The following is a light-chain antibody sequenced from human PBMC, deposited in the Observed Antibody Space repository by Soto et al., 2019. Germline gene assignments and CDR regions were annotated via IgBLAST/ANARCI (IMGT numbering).Light chain of an antibody. Sequence: EIVMTQSPATLSVSPGERATLSCRASQSVSSNLAWYQQKPGQAPRLLIYGASTRATGIPARFSGSGSGTDFTLTISRLQSEDSAFYYCQHYNNWPLTFGQGTKVEIK. V-gene: IGKV3-15*01. CDR1: QSVSSN. CDR2: GAS. CDR3: QHYNNWPLT. J-gene: IGKJ1*01.